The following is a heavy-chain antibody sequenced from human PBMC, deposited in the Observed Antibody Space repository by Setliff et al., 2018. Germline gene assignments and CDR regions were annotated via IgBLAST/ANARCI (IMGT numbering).Heavy chain of an antibody. Sequence: SETLSLTCTVSGYSISSGYIWGWIRQPPGKGLEWVGNIGHTGSTDSHPSLKSRVSISIDTSKNQFSLNVRSVTAADTAIYYCAKGRGEMDSWGQGILVTVSS. CDR1: GYSISSGYI. CDR3: AKGRGEMDS. CDR2: IGHTGST. J-gene: IGHJ4*02. V-gene: IGHV4-38-2*02. D-gene: IGHD3-10*01.